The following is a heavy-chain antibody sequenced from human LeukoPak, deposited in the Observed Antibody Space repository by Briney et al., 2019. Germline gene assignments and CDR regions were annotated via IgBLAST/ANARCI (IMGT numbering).Heavy chain of an antibody. CDR1: GYTFTGYY. J-gene: IGHJ3*02. V-gene: IGHV1-2*06. CDR2: INPNSGGT. D-gene: IGHD6-19*01. Sequence: ASVKVSCKASGYTFTGYYMHWVRQAPGQGLEWMGRINPNSGGTNYAQKFQGRVTMTRDTSISTDYMELSRLRSDDTAVYYCAEGSSGWYDAFDIWGQGTMVTVSS. CDR3: AEGSSGWYDAFDI.